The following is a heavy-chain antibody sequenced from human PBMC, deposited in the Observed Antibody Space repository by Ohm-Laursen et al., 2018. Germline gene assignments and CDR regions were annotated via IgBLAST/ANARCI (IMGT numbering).Heavy chain of an antibody. Sequence: SDTLSLTCTVSGASISSEYWTWIRQPPGKGLEWIGYIYYRGTTNYNPSLKSRVTISVDTSKNQFSLKLSSVTAADTAVYYCARGGVNWFDPWGQGTLVTVSS. CDR3: ARGGVNWFDP. D-gene: IGHD3-16*01. CDR2: IYYRGTT. V-gene: IGHV4-59*07. J-gene: IGHJ5*02. CDR1: GASISSEY.